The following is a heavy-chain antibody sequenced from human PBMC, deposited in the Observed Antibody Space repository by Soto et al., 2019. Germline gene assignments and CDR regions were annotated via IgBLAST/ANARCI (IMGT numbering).Heavy chain of an antibody. CDR2: IIPIFGTA. J-gene: IGHJ6*02. CDR1: GGTFSSYA. V-gene: IGHV1-69*13. D-gene: IGHD3-16*01. CDR3: AGTFLGMGLFYYYYGMDV. Sequence: RASVKVSCKASGGTFSSYAISWVRQAPGQGLEWMGGIIPIFGTANYAQKFQGRVTITADESTSTADMELSSLSSEDTAVYYCAGTFLGMGLFYYYYGMDVWGQGTTVTDSS.